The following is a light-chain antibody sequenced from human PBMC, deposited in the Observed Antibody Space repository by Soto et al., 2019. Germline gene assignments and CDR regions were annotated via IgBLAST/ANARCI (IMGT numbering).Light chain of an antibody. Sequence: EIVLTQSPGTLSLSPWDRGTLCCRSSQTVSNNYLAWCQQKPGQAPRVIMYGASRRATGIPDRFSGGGSGTDFTLTISSLQPEDFATYYCQQLNSFPLTFGGGTKVDIK. J-gene: IGKJ4*01. CDR1: QTVSNNY. V-gene: IGKV3-20*01. CDR2: GAS. CDR3: QQLNSFPLT.